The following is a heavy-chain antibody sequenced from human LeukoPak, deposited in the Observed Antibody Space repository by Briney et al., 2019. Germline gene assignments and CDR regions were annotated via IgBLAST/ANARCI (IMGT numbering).Heavy chain of an antibody. CDR3: ARTYVTHYYYYYYMDV. CDR2: MNPNSGNT. J-gene: IGHJ6*03. Sequence: ASVRVSCTASGYTFTSYDINWVRQAPGQGLEWMGWMNPNSGNTDYAQKLQGRVTITRNTSISTAYMELSSLRSEDTAVYYCARTYVTHYYYYYYMDVWGEGTTVTVSS. V-gene: IGHV1-8*01. D-gene: IGHD3-16*01. CDR1: GYTFTSYD.